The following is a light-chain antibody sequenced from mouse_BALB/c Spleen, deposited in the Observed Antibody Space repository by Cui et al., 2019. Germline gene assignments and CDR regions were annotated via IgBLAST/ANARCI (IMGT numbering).Light chain of an antibody. V-gene: IGKV6-23*01. J-gene: IGKJ5*01. CDR1: QDVGTA. CDR3: QQYDNYPPSLT. CDR2: WAS. Sequence: DIVMTQSHKFMSTSIGDRVTITCKASQDVGTAVAWYQQKPGQSHRLLIYWASTPHTGVPDRFTGSGSGTGFTLTISNVQSEDLADYFCQQYDNYPPSLTFGAGTKLELK.